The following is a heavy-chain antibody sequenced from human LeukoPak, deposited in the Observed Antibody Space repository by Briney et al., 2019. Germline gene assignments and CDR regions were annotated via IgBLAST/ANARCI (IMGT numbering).Heavy chain of an antibody. CDR2: INVGNGNT. V-gene: IGHV1-3*01. Sequence: ASVKVSCKASGYTFTSYAMHWVRQAPGQRLEWMGWINVGNGNTKYSQKFQGRVTITRDTSASTAYMELSSLRSEDTAVYYCARGYCSSTSCYLLDYYGMDVWGQGTTVTVSS. CDR3: ARGYCSSTSCYLLDYYGMDV. D-gene: IGHD2-2*01. J-gene: IGHJ6*02. CDR1: GYTFTSYA.